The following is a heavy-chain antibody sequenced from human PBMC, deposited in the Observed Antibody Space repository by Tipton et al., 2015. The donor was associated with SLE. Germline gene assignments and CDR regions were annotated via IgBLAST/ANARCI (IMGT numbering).Heavy chain of an antibody. CDR1: GGSVSSGSYY. CDR3: ARGGECTNGVCYLNYFDP. CDR2: IYYSGST. Sequence: LRLSCTVSGGSVSSGSYYWSWIRQPPGKGLEWIGYIYYSGSTNYNPSLKSRVTISVDRSKNQFSLRLRSVTAADTAVYYCARGGECTNGVCYLNYFDPWGQGTLVTVSS. V-gene: IGHV4-61*01. D-gene: IGHD2-8*01. J-gene: IGHJ5*02.